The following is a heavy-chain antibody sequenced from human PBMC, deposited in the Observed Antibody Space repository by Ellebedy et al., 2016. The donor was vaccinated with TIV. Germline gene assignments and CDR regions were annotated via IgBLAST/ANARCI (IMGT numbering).Heavy chain of an antibody. J-gene: IGHJ4*02. CDR2: IYHSGST. D-gene: IGHD3-10*01. V-gene: IGHV4-61*03. CDR1: GGSISSGGFF. CDR3: ARGGWNRYGSGSYYDY. Sequence: MPSETLSLTCTVSGGSISSGGFFWSWIRQPPGKGLEWIGYIYHSGSTNYNPSLKSRVSISIDTSKNHFSLRLRSVTAADTAVYYCARGGWNRYGSGSYYDYWGQGTLVTVSS.